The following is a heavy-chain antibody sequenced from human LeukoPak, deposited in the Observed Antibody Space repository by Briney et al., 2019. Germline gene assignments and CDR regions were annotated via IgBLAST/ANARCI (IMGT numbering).Heavy chain of an antibody. CDR2: ISGSGGST. CDR1: GFTFSSYG. V-gene: IGHV3-23*01. J-gene: IGHJ5*02. CDR3: AKYYYGSGSYRGWFDP. D-gene: IGHD3-10*01. Sequence: GGSLRLSCAASGFTFSSYGMSWVRQAPGKGLEWVSAISGSGGSTYYADSVKGRFTISRDNSKSTLYLQMNSLRAEDTAVYYCAKYYYGSGSYRGWFDPWGQGTLVTVSS.